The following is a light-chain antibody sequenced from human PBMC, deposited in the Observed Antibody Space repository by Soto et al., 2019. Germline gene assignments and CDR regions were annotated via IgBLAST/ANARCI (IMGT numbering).Light chain of an antibody. V-gene: IGLV1-40*01. Sequence: QSVLTQPPSVSGAPGQRVTISCTGSSSNIGAGYDVHWYQQLPGTAPKLLIYGNSNRPSGVPDRFSGSKSGTSASLAITGFQAEDEADYYCQSYDRSLSALYVFGTGTKATVL. CDR2: GNS. CDR1: SSNIGAGYD. CDR3: QSYDRSLSALYV. J-gene: IGLJ1*01.